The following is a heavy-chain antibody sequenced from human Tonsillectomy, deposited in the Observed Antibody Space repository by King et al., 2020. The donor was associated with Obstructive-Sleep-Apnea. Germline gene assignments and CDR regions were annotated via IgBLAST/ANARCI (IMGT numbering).Heavy chain of an antibody. V-gene: IGHV3-30*04. D-gene: IGHD2-15*01. J-gene: IGHJ6*02. CDR3: ARDLVVLAATGGYYYGMDV. CDR2: MSYDGSNE. CDR1: GFTFSSYA. Sequence: VQLVESGGGVVQPGRSLRLSCAASGFTFSSYAMHWVRQAPGKGLEWVAVMSYDGSNEYYADSVKGRFTISRDNSKNTLYLQMNSLGAEDTAVFYCARDLVVLAATGGYYYGMDVWGQGTTVTVPS.